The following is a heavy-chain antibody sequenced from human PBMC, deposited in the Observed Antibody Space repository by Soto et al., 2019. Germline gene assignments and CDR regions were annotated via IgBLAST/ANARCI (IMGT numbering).Heavy chain of an antibody. V-gene: IGHV3-30-3*01. CDR1: GFTFSSYA. CDR2: ISYDGSNK. Sequence: PGGSLRLSCAASGFTFSSYAMHWVRQAPGKGLEWVAVISYDGSNKYYADSVKGRFTISRDNSKNTLYLQMKSLRAEDKAVYYCENIPSTPGDYWGQGTLVTVSS. J-gene: IGHJ4*02. CDR3: ENIPSTPGDY.